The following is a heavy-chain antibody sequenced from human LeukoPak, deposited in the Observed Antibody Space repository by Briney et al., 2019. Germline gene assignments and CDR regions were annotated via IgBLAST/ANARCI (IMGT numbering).Heavy chain of an antibody. D-gene: IGHD6-19*01. CDR2: TNPNSGNT. Sequence: ASVKVSCKASGYTFTSYDINWVRQATGQGLEWMGWTNPNSGNTGYAQKFQGRVTMTRNTSISTAYMELSSLRSEDTAVYYCASFLGRGWSGGYYFDYWGQGTLVTVSS. CDR3: ASFLGRGWSGGYYFDY. CDR1: GYTFTSYD. V-gene: IGHV1-8*01. J-gene: IGHJ4*02.